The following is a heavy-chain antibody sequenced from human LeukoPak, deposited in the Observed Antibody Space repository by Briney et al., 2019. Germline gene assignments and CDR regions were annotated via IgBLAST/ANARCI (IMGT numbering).Heavy chain of an antibody. CDR2: IYYSGST. CDR1: GGSIRSSSYY. V-gene: IGHV4-39*02. Sequence: PSETLSLTCTVSGGSIRSSSYYWGWIRQPPGKGLEWIGSIYYSGSTYYNPSLKSRVTISADTSKNQFSLKLSSVTAADTAVYYCARDPYYYDSSPVFDYWGQGTLVTVSS. D-gene: IGHD3-22*01. CDR3: ARDPYYYDSSPVFDY. J-gene: IGHJ4*02.